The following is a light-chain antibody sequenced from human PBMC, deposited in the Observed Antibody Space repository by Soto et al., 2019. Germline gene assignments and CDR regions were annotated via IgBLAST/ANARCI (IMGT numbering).Light chain of an antibody. V-gene: IGKV3-11*01. CDR3: QQRINWPLT. Sequence: EIVLTQSPATLSLSPGERATLSCRASQSVSSFLAWYQQKPGQAPRLLIYDASNRATGIPTRLSGSGSGIDFTLPISSLEPEDFAVYYCQQRINWPLTFGGGTKVEIK. CDR1: QSVSSF. CDR2: DAS. J-gene: IGKJ4*01.